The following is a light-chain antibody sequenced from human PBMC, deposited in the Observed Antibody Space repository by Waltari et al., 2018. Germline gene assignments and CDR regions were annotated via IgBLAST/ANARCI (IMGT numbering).Light chain of an antibody. CDR1: QTLLLSHGYHY. CDR2: LGS. J-gene: IGKJ1*01. CDR3: MQALQTPRT. Sequence: DIVMTQSPLSLPVTPGEPASIPCRSRQTLLLSHGYHYLDWYLQKPGQSPQLLIYLGSNRASGVPDRFSGSGSGTDFTLKISRMEAEDVGVYYCMQALQTPRTFGQGTKVEI. V-gene: IGKV2-28*01.